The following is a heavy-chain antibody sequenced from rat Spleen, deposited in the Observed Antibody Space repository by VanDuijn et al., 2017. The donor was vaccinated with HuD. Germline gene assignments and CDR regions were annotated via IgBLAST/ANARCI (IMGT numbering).Heavy chain of an antibody. V-gene: IGHV2-45*01. CDR2: IWSGGSK. CDR3: ARHGGDY. J-gene: IGHJ2*01. CDR1: GFSVSSYN. D-gene: IGHD1-7*01. Sequence: QVQLKESGPGLVQPSETLSLTCTVSGFSVSSYNVHWVRQPPGKGLEWMGVIWSGGSKDYNSALKSRLSISRDTSKNQVFLKMNSLQSEDTTTYYCARHGGDYWGQGVMVTVSS.